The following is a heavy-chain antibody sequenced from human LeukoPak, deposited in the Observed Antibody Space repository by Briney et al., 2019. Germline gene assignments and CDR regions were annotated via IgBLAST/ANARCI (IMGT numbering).Heavy chain of an antibody. D-gene: IGHD5-18*01. CDR1: GFTFSSYS. CDR3: ARGYSYGYPLYYFDY. CDR2: ISSSSSYI. Sequence: KPGGSLRLSCAASGFTFSSYSMNWVRQAPGKGLEWVSSISSSSSYIYYADSVKGRFTISRDNAKNSLYLQMNSLRAEDTAVYYCARGYSYGYPLYYFDYWGQGTPVTVSS. V-gene: IGHV3-21*01. J-gene: IGHJ4*02.